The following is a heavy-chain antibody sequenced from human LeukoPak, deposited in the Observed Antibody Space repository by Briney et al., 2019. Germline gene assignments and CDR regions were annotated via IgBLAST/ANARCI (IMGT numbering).Heavy chain of an antibody. J-gene: IGHJ4*02. CDR2: INPDGIST. V-gene: IGHV1-46*01. CDR1: GNTFTNYY. D-gene: IGHD3-10*01. CDR3: VREFRGGYFDY. Sequence: ASLKLSCKASGNTFTNYYVHWVRQAPAPGLEWLGLINPDGISTNYAHRFQGKVTMTRDTSTGTVYMELSSLISDDTALYYCVREFRGGYFDYWGQGTLVTVSS.